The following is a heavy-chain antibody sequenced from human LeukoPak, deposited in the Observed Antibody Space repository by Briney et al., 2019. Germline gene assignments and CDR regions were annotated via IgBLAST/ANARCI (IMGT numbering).Heavy chain of an antibody. CDR3: AREYGEWIQLWSGIPITGDAFDI. CDR2: TYYRSKWYN. V-gene: IGHV6-1*01. D-gene: IGHD5-18*01. J-gene: IGHJ3*02. Sequence: SQTLSLTCAISGDSVSSNSAAWNWIRQSPSRGLEWLGRTYYRSKWYNDYAVSVKSRITINPDTSKNQFSLQLNSVTPEDTAVYYCAREYGEWIQLWSGIPITGDAFDIWGQGTMVTVSS. CDR1: GDSVSSNSAA.